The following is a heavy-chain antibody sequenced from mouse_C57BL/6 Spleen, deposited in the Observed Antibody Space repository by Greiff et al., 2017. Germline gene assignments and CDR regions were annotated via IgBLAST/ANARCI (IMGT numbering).Heavy chain of an antibody. Sequence: EVKLEESGPGLVKPSQSLSLTCSVTGYSITSGYYWNWIRQFPGNKLEWMGYISYDGSNNYNPSLKNRISITRDTSKNQFFLKLNSVTTEDTATYYCARFDGYYYYAMDYWGQGTSVTVSS. V-gene: IGHV3-6*01. CDR1: GYSITSGYY. J-gene: IGHJ4*01. CDR2: ISYDGSN. CDR3: ARFDGYYYYAMDY. D-gene: IGHD2-3*01.